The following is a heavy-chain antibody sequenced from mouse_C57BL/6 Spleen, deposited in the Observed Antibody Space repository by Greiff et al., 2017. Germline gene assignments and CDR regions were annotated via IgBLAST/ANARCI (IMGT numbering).Heavy chain of an antibody. Sequence: VQLQQSGAELVKPGASVKLSCKASGYTFTSYWMQWVKQRPGQGLEWIGMIHPNSGSTNYNEKVKCKVTLAVDKSSSTGYMQLSSLTSTDSAVCDCARGRGYYFDYWGQGTTLTVSS. CDR2: IHPNSGST. CDR1: GYTFTSYW. CDR3: ARGRGYYFDY. J-gene: IGHJ2*01. V-gene: IGHV1-64*01.